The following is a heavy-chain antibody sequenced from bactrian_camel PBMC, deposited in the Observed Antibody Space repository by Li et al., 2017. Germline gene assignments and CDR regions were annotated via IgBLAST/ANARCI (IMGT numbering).Heavy chain of an antibody. CDR1: GSIFSMCA. D-gene: IGHD7*01. CDR3: VIDCCSWHWYPY. J-gene: IGHJ4*01. V-gene: IGHV3S53*01. Sequence: HVQLVESGGGSVQAGGSLKLSCVVSGSIFSMCAMGWYRQAPGKQPLERELIASISSDGTTTYTDSVKGRVTISRDNAKNTVSLQMNSLKSEDTALYYCVIDCCSWHWYPYWGQGTQVTVS. CDR2: ISSDGTT.